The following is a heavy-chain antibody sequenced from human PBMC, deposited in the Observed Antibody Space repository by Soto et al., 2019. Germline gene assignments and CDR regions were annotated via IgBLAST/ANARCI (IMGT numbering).Heavy chain of an antibody. D-gene: IGHD2-15*01. CDR2: IFYTGKT. V-gene: IGHV4-59*01. CDR1: AGSISNYH. J-gene: IGHJ5*02. Sequence: PSETPSLTCSVSAGSISNYHWSWIRQPPGKGLEWIGYIFYTGKTNYNPSLKSRVTISLDTSKNQFSLRLDSVTAADTAVYYCARVLEVAGGFDPWGQGTLVTVSS. CDR3: ARVLEVAGGFDP.